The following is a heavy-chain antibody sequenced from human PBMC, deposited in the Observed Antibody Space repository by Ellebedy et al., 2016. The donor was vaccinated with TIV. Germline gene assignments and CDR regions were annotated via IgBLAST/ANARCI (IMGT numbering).Heavy chain of an antibody. CDR3: ARHYYDSSGYAIFDY. CDR2: IYYSGST. CDR1: GGSISSYY. Sequence: MPSETLSLTCTVSGGSISSYYWSWIRQPPGKGLEWIGYIYYSGSTNYNPSLKSRVTISVDTSKNQFSLKLSSVTAADTAVYYCARHYYDSSGYAIFDYWGQGTLVTVSS. J-gene: IGHJ4*02. D-gene: IGHD3-22*01. V-gene: IGHV4-59*01.